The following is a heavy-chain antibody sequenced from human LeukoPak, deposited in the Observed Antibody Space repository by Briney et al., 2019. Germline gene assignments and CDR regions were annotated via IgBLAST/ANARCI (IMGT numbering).Heavy chain of an antibody. CDR2: ISDSGSST. CDR3: SFVGTSTTVY. CDR1: GFTFSDYN. Sequence: GGSLRLSCAASGFTFSDYNMNWVRQAPGKGQEWVSYISDSGSSTYYADSVRGRFTISRDNAKKSLYLQMNSLRDEDTAVYYCSFVGTSTTVYWGQGTLVTVSS. V-gene: IGHV3-48*02. J-gene: IGHJ4*02. D-gene: IGHD1-26*01.